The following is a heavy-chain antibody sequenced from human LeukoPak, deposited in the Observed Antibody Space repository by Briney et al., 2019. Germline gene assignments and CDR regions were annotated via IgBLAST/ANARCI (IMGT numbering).Heavy chain of an antibody. D-gene: IGHD3-10*01. V-gene: IGHV1-18*01. CDR3: ARDPYYYGSGIGVRYFDL. Sequence: EASVKVSCKASGYTFTSYGISWVRQAPGQGLEWLGWISTYNGNTDYAQELQGGVTMTTDTSTSTAYMELRSLRSDDTAVYYCARDPYYYGSGIGVRYFDLWGRGTLVTVSS. CDR1: GYTFTSYG. J-gene: IGHJ2*01. CDR2: ISTYNGNT.